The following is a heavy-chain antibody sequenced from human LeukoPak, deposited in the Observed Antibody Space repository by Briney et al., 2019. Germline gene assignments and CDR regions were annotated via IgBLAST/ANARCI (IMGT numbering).Heavy chain of an antibody. V-gene: IGHV3-23*01. D-gene: IGHD1/OR15-1a*01. CDR3: AKEGTARPKQTTFDP. CDR1: GFTFDDYG. Sequence: PGGSLRLSCAASGFTFDDYGMSWVRQAPGKGLEWVSAISGSGGSTYYADSVKGRFTISRDNSKNTLYLQVNSLRAEDTAVYYCAKEGTARPKQTTFDPWGQGTLVTVSS. CDR2: ISGSGGST. J-gene: IGHJ5*02.